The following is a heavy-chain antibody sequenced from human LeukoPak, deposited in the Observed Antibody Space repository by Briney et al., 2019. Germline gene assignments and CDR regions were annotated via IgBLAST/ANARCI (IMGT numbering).Heavy chain of an antibody. CDR2: IYYSGST. V-gene: IGHV4-39*07. D-gene: IGHD3-9*01. CDR1: GGSISSSSYY. J-gene: IGHJ3*02. CDR3: ARDLDWTPFDAFDI. Sequence: SETLSLTCTVSGGSISSSSYYWGWIRQPPGKGLEWIGSIYYSGSTYYNPSLKSRVTVSVDTSKNQFSLKLSSVTAADTAVYYCARDLDWTPFDAFDIWGQGTMVTVSS.